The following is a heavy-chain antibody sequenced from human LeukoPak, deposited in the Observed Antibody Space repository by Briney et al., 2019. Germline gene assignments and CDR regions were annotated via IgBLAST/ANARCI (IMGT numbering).Heavy chain of an antibody. V-gene: IGHV1-69*05. CDR1: GGTFSSYA. CDR2: IIPIFGTA. Sequence: ASVKVSCKASGGTFSSYAISWVRQAPGQGLEWMGGIIPIFGTANYAQKFQGRVTITTDESTSTAYMELSSLRSEDTAVYNCASEGGYGGNPFDYWGQGTLVTVSS. D-gene: IGHD4-23*01. CDR3: ASEGGYGGNPFDY. J-gene: IGHJ4*02.